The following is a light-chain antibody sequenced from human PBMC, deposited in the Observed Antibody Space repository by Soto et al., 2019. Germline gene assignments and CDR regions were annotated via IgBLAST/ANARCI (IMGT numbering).Light chain of an antibody. CDR1: QNISSY. CDR2: DVS. Sequence: IVLTQSPFTLSLSPGERAPHSCRASQNISSYLIWYQQKPGQAPRLLMYDVSNRATGIPARFCGSGSGTDFTLTISSLEPEDLAVYYCQQRSNWPRTFGQGTKVDIK. CDR3: QQRSNWPRT. V-gene: IGKV3-11*01. J-gene: IGKJ1*01.